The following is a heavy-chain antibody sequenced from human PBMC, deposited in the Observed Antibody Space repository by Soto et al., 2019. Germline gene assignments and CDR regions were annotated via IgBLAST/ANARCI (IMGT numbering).Heavy chain of an antibody. CDR2: IYYSGST. CDR1: GGSISSGGYY. CDR3: ASSIAAPYYFDY. Sequence: PSETLSLTCTVSGGSISSGGYYWSWIRQHPGKGLEWIGYIYYSGSTYYNPSLKSRVTISVDTSKNQFSLKLSSVTAADTAVYYCASSIAAPYYFDYWGQGTLVTVLL. V-gene: IGHV4-31*03. D-gene: IGHD6-6*01. J-gene: IGHJ4*02.